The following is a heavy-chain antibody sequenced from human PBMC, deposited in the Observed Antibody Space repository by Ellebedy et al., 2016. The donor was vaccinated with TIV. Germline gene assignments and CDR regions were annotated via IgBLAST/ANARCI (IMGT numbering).Heavy chain of an antibody. Sequence: SETLSLTXTVSGGSISSYYWSWIRQPAGKGLEWIGRIYTSGSTNYNPSLKSRVTMSVDTSKNQFSLKLSSVTAADTAVYYCASITMIVVVTQDAFDIWGQGTMVTVSS. CDR2: IYTSGST. CDR3: ASITMIVVVTQDAFDI. V-gene: IGHV4-4*07. D-gene: IGHD3-22*01. CDR1: GGSISSYY. J-gene: IGHJ3*02.